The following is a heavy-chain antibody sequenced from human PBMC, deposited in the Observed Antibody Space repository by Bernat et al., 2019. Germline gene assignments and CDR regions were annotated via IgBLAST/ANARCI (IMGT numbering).Heavy chain of an antibody. CDR1: GFTLSIYE. J-gene: IGHJ2*01. D-gene: IGHD7-27*01. V-gene: IGHV3-48*03. CDR2: ISSSDNTI. Sequence: EVQLVESGGGLVQPGGSLRLSCAASGFTLSIYEMNWVRQAPGKGLEWVSYISSSDNTIYYADSVKGRFTISRDNAKNSLFSQMNSLRVEDTAVYSCARGPGQNWYFDLWGRGTLVTVSS. CDR3: ARGPGQNWYFDL.